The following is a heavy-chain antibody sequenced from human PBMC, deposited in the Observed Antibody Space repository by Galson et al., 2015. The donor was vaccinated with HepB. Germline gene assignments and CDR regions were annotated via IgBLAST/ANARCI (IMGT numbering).Heavy chain of an antibody. D-gene: IGHD3-22*01. J-gene: IGHJ4*02. Sequence: SLRLSCAASGFTFSSYAMHWVRQAPGKGLEWVAVISYDGSNKYYADSVKGRFTISRDNSKNTLYLQMNSLRAEDTAVYYCARGSGGSGYDYWGDYWGQGTLVTVSS. CDR1: GFTFSSYA. CDR2: ISYDGSNK. CDR3: ARGSGGSGYDYWGDY. V-gene: IGHV3-30-3*01.